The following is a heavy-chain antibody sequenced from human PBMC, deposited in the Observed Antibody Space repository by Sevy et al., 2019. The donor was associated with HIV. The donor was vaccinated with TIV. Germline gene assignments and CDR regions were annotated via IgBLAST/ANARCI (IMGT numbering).Heavy chain of an antibody. Sequence: SETLSLTCTVYGGSFSDFYWNWMRQPPGKGLEWIGEINHNGVTNYNPSLKSRVTISADAPNRQFFLNLSSVTAADTAVSYCARLDTKIKIFGVPRGAYWGPGTLVTVSS. D-gene: IGHD3-3*01. CDR1: GGSFSDFY. V-gene: IGHV4-34*01. CDR3: ARLDTKIKIFGVPRGAY. J-gene: IGHJ4*02. CDR2: INHNGVT.